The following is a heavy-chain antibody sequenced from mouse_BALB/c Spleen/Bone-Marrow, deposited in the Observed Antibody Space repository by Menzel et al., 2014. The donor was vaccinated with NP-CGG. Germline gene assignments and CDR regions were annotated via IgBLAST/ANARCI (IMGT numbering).Heavy chain of an antibody. CDR3: ERQTYYDYDGYFDY. Sequence: EVMLVESGGDLVKPGGSLKLSCAASGFTFSSYGMSWVRQTPDKRLEWLATISSGGSYTYYPDSVKGRFTISRDNAKNTLYLQMRSLKSENTAIYYSERQTYYDYDGYFDYWGQGTTLTVSS. D-gene: IGHD2-4*01. CDR1: GFTFSSYG. CDR2: ISSGGSYT. J-gene: IGHJ2*01. V-gene: IGHV5-6*01.